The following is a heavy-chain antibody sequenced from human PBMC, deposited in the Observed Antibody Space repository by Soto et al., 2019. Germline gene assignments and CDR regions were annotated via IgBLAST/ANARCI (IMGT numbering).Heavy chain of an antibody. Sequence: QVQLVQSGAEVKKPGSSVKVSCKASGGTFSSYAISWVRQAPGQGLEWMGGIIPIFGTANYAQKFQGRVTITAAEATSTADMERLSRRSEDTAVDYCAGGVGCCSNGVCGGGGYYYYYGMDVWGQGTTVTVSS. V-gene: IGHV1-69*01. CDR2: IIPIFGTA. D-gene: IGHD2-8*01. CDR3: AGGVGCCSNGVCGGGGYYYYYGMDV. CDR1: GGTFSSYA. J-gene: IGHJ6*02.